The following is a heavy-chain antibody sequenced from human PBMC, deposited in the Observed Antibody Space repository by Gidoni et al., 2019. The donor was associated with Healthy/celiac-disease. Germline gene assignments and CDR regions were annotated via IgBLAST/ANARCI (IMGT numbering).Heavy chain of an antibody. D-gene: IGHD2-2*01. CDR1: GYSFTSYW. Sequence: ELQLVQSGAEVKKPGESLRISCKGSGYSFTSYWISWVRQMPGKGLEWMGRIDHSDSYTNYSPSFQGHVTISAEKSISTAYLQWSSLKASDTAMYYCARPIYQLPSYALNWGQGTLVTVSS. V-gene: IGHV5-10-1*03. J-gene: IGHJ4*02. CDR2: IDHSDSYT. CDR3: ARPIYQLPSYALN.